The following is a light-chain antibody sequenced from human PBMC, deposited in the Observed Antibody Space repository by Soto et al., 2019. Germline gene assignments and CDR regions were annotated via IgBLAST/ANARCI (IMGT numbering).Light chain of an antibody. CDR1: NIGAYS. V-gene: IGLV3-21*02. CDR2: DDT. CDR3: QVWDSDSDPSYV. J-gene: IGLJ1*01. Sequence: SYELAQPPSVSVAPGQTARITCGGNNIGAYSVYWYQQKPGQAPVLVVYDDTNRPSGIPGRFSGSNSGNTATLTIRSVEAGDEAAYYCQVWDSDSDPSYVFGGGTKVTVL.